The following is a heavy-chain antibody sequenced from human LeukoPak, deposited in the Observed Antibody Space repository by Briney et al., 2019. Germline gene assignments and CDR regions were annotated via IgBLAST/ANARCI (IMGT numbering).Heavy chain of an antibody. J-gene: IGHJ4*02. CDR2: ISGSGGST. D-gene: IGHD2-2*01. CDR1: GFTFSSYA. CDR3: AKAFVVVPAAISLLVDY. V-gene: IGHV3-23*01. Sequence: GGSLRLSCAASGFTFSSYAMSWVRQAPGKGLEWVSAISGSGGSTYYADSVKGRFTIPRDNSKNTLYLQMNSLRAEDTAVYYCAKAFVVVPAAISLLVDYWGQGTLVTVSS.